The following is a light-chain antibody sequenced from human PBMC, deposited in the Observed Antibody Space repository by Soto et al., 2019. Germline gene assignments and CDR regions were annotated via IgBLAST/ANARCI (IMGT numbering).Light chain of an antibody. CDR2: AAS. V-gene: IGKV1-39*01. J-gene: IGKJ2*01. CDR3: QQSYSTLYT. CDR1: QSISSY. Sequence: DIQMPQSPSSLSASVGDRATITCRASQSISSYLNWYQQKPGKAPKLLIYAASSLQSGVPSRFSGSGSGTDFTLTISSLQPEDFATDDCQQSYSTLYTFGQGTKLEIK.